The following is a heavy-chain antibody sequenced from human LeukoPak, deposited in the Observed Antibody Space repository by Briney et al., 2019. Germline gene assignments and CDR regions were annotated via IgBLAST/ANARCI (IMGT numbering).Heavy chain of an antibody. CDR3: ARDTYTYGDLDY. CDR1: GGSLSGYY. J-gene: IGHJ4*02. V-gene: IGHV4-34*01. CDR2: INHSGST. D-gene: IGHD4-17*01. Sequence: SETLSLTCAVYGGSLSGYYWSWIRQPPGKGLEWIGEINHSGSTNYNPSLKSRVTISIDTSKNQFSLKLSSVTAEDTAVYYCARDTYTYGDLDYWGQGTLVTVSS.